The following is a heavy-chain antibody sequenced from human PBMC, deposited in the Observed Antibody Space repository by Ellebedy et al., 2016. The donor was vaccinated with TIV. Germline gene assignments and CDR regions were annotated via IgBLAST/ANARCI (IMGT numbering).Heavy chain of an antibody. J-gene: IGHJ4*02. CDR2: ISWNSGSI. CDR1: GFTFDDYA. Sequence: SLKISCAVSGFTFDDYAMHWVRQPPGRGLEWVSGISWNSGSIGYADSVKGRFTISRDNAQNSLYLQMTSLTTEDTGLYYCAKDMRPTGVYWGQGTLVTASS. D-gene: IGHD3-10*01. CDR3: AKDMRPTGVY. V-gene: IGHV3-9*01.